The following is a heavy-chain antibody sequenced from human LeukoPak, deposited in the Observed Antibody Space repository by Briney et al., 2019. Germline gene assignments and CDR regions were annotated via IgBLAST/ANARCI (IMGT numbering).Heavy chain of an antibody. CDR2: ISYDGSNK. CDR3: ARGVDDSSGYYDHFDY. D-gene: IGHD3-22*01. CDR1: GITFSSYA. V-gene: IGHV3-30*01. Sequence: GGSLRLSCAASGITFSSYAMQWVRQAPGMGLERVAVISYDGSNKYYADSVKGRFTISRDNSKNTLYLQMNSLRAEDTAVYYCARGVDDSSGYYDHFDYWGQGTLVTVSS. J-gene: IGHJ4*02.